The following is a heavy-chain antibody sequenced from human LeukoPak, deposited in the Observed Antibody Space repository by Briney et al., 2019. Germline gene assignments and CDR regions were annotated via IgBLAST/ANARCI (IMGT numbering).Heavy chain of an antibody. D-gene: IGHD1-26*01. CDR2: INHSGST. J-gene: IGHJ4*02. CDR3: ARVQRSYQRPYYFDY. Sequence: SETLSLTCTVYGGSFSGYYWSWIHQPPGKGLEWIGEINHSGSTNYNPSLKSRVTISVDTSKNQFSLKLSSVTAADTAVYYCARVQRSYQRPYYFDYWGQGTRVTVSS. CDR1: GGSFSGYY. V-gene: IGHV4-34*01.